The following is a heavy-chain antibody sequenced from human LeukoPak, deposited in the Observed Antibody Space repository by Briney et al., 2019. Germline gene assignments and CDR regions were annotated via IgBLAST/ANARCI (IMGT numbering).Heavy chain of an antibody. CDR1: GFTFGDYA. CDR3: TRVGYCSTTSCYWFGY. D-gene: IGHD2-2*01. J-gene: IGHJ4*02. Sequence: GGSLRLSCTASGFTFGDYAMSWVGQAPGKGMECVGFIRRKTYGRTTEYAGSVKGRFTISRDDSKSIAYLQMNSLKAEDTAVYYCTRVGYCSTTSCYWFGYWGQGTLVTVSS. CDR2: IRRKTYGRTT. V-gene: IGHV3-49*04.